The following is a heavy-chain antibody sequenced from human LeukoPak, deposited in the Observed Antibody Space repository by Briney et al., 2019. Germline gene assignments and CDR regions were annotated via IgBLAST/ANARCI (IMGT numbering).Heavy chain of an antibody. CDR1: GFSFSDYD. D-gene: IGHD3-16*01. J-gene: IGHJ1*01. CDR3: GRAFPPLRTSSAGDL. Sequence: GGSLRLSCSASGFSFSDYDMNWVRQAPGKGLEWVSAISGRSSHVYYGESVKGRLTIPRDNAKNSLYLQLDSLGVEDTAVYYCGRAFPPLRTSSAGDLRGQGTLVTVSS. V-gene: IGHV3-21*01. CDR2: ISGRSSHV.